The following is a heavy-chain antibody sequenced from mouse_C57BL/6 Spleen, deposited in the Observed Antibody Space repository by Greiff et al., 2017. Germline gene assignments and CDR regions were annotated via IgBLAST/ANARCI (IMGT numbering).Heavy chain of an antibody. Sequence: QVQLQQPGAELVRPGTSVKLSCKASGYTFTSYWMHWVKQRPGQGLEWIGVIDPSDSYTNYNQKFKGKATLTVDTSSSTAYMQLSSLTSEDSAVYYCARAIYYGYSYYAMDYWGQGTSVTVSS. V-gene: IGHV1-59*01. CDR3: ARAIYYGYSYYAMDY. CDR2: IDPSDSYT. D-gene: IGHD2-2*01. CDR1: GYTFTSYW. J-gene: IGHJ4*01.